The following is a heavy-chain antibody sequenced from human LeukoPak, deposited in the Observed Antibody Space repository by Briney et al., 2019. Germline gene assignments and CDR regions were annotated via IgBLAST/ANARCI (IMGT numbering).Heavy chain of an antibody. D-gene: IGHD6-13*01. CDR2: ISYDGNNK. Sequence: GGSLRLSCAASGFTFSSYGMHWVRQAPGKGLEWVSVISYDGNNKYYEESVKGRFTISRDNAKNTLYLQMNSLRVEDTAVYYCARVRIAATEGPFDYWGQGTLVTVSS. J-gene: IGHJ4*02. V-gene: IGHV3-30*03. CDR1: GFTFSSYG. CDR3: ARVRIAATEGPFDY.